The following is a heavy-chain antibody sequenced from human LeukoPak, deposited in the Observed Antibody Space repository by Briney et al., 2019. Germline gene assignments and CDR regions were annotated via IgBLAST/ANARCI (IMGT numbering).Heavy chain of an antibody. CDR2: IYYSGST. CDR1: GGSISSYY. D-gene: IGHD4-17*01. J-gene: IGHJ5*02. V-gene: IGHV4-59*01. Sequence: PSETLSLTCTVSGGSISSYYWSWIRQPPGKGLEWIGYIYYSGSTNYNPSLKSRVTISVDTSKNQFSLKLSSVTAADTAVYYCAREYGDYDNWFDPWGQGTLVTVSS. CDR3: AREYGDYDNWFDP.